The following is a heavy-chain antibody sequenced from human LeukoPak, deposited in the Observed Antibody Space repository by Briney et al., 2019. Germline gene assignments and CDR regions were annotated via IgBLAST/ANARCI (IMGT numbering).Heavy chain of an antibody. Sequence: ASVKVSCKASGYTVTSNGISWVRQAPGQGLEWMGWISAYNGNTKYAQKFQGRVTMTTDTSPSTAYMERMSLRSDDTAVYYCARAGVAILGVASAYWGQGTLVTVSS. CDR1: GYTVTSNG. CDR3: ARAGVAILGVASAY. J-gene: IGHJ4*02. CDR2: ISAYNGNT. D-gene: IGHD3-3*01. V-gene: IGHV1-18*01.